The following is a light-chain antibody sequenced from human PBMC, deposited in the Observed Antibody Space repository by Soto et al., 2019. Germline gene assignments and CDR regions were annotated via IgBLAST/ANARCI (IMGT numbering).Light chain of an antibody. CDR3: QQYNSYPYT. CDR1: QSLSYW. CDR2: RAS. V-gene: IGKV1-5*03. J-gene: IGKJ2*01. Sequence: DIQMTQSPSTLSASVGDRVTITCRASQSLSYWLAWYQQKPGKAPNLLIYRASSLEGGVPSRFSGSGSCTEFTLTISSLQPDDFATYYCQQYNSYPYTFGHGTKLEIK.